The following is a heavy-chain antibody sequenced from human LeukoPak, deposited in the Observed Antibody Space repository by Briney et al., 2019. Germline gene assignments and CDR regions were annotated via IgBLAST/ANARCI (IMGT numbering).Heavy chain of an antibody. Sequence: SETLSLTCTVSGGSISSYYWTCIRQPAGNGLEWIGRIYTSGSTISNPSLKSRVTMSVDTSKNQFSLRLNSVTAADTAVYYCARGGPSFDQWGQGILVTVSS. CDR2: IYTSGST. CDR3: ARGGPSFDQ. CDR1: GGSISSYY. V-gene: IGHV4-4*07. J-gene: IGHJ4*02.